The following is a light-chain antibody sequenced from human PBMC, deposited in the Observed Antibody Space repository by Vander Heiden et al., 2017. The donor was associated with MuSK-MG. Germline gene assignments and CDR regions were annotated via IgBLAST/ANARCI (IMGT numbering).Light chain of an antibody. CDR1: SSDVGDYNY. J-gene: IGLJ2*01. V-gene: IGLV2-14*03. CDR2: DVS. CDR3: ASFSVTTTVV. Sequence: QSALTQSASVSGSPGQSITISCTGTSSDVGDYNYVSWYQQRPGKVPRLVIYDVSSRPSGVSNRFSGSKSGNTASLTISGLQADDEADYYCASFSVTTTVVFGGGTKVTV.